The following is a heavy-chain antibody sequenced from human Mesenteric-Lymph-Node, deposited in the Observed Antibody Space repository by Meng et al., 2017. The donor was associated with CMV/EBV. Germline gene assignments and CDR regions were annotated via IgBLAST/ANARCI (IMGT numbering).Heavy chain of an antibody. CDR3: ARGLRITMIVVVKGVGYYGMDV. V-gene: IGHV1-8*01. CDR1: GHTFSSHG. CDR2: MNPNSGKT. Sequence: ASVKVSCKASGHTFSSHGLNWVRQATGQGLEWMGWMNPNSGKTGYAQKFQGRVTITRNTSISTAYMELSSLRSEDTAVYYCARGLRITMIVVVKGVGYYGMDVWGQGTTVTVSS. D-gene: IGHD3-22*01. J-gene: IGHJ6*02.